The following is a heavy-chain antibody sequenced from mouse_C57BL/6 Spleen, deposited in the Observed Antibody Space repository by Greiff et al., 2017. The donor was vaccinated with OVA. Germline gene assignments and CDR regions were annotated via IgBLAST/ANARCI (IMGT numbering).Heavy chain of an antibody. J-gene: IGHJ2*01. D-gene: IGHD2-3*01. CDR1: GFTFSNYW. V-gene: IGHV6-3*01. CDR2: IRLKSDNYAT. Sequence: EVKVEESGGGLVQPGGSMKLSCVASGFTFSNYWMNWVRQSPEKGLEWVAQIRLKSDNYATHYAESVKGRFTISRDDSKSSVYLQMNNLRAEDTGIYYCTGGRWLLFDYGGQGTTLTVSS. CDR3: TGGRWLLFDY.